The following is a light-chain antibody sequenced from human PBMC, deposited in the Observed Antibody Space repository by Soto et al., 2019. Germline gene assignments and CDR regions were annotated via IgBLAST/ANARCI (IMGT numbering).Light chain of an antibody. CDR3: SSYTNSATLVV. J-gene: IGLJ3*02. CDR1: SSDVGTYNY. Sequence: QSALTQPASVSGSPGQSITISCTGTSSDVGTYNYVSWYQQYPGKAPKVILYEVNNRPSGVSNRFSGSKPGNKASLTISGLQAEDEAHYYCSSYTNSATLVVFGGGTKVTVL. CDR2: EVN. V-gene: IGLV2-14*01.